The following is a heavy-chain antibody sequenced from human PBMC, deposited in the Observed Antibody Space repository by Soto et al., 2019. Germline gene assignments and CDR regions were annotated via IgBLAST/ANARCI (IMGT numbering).Heavy chain of an antibody. J-gene: IGHJ1*01. CDR1: GYTFTSYA. CDR2: INAGNGNT. Sequence: QVQLVQSGAEVKKPGASVKVSCKASGYTFTSYAMYWVRQAPGQRLEWMGWINAGNGNTKYSQKFQGSVTITRDTSASTADMELSSLRSEDTAVYYCARDPGGGFGEFWGQGTLVTVSS. V-gene: IGHV1-3*01. CDR3: ARDPGGGFGEF. D-gene: IGHD3-10*01.